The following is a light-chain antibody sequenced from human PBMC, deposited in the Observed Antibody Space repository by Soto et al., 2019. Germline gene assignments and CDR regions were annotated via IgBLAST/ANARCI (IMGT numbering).Light chain of an antibody. J-gene: IGKJ3*01. CDR3: QKQGT. V-gene: IGKV3-20*01. CDR2: GAS. Sequence: EIVLTQSPGTLSLSPGERATLSCRASQSVSSSYLAWYQQKPGQAPRLLIYGASSRATGIPDRFSGSGSGTDFTLTISRLEPEDFAVYYCQKQGTLGPGTKVDIK. CDR1: QSVSSSY.